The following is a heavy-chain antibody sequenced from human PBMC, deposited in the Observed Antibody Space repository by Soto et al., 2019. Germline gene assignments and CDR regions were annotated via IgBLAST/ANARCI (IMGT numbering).Heavy chain of an antibody. CDR3: ARDRDWNLDY. V-gene: IGHV1-18*01. CDR2: IYIDDT. Sequence: SSVKVSCKASGHXYSRFGFSWMRQAPGQGHEWMGWIYIDDTKYAQNFQGRVTMTTDTSTSTVYMELRSLRSDDTAVYYCARDRDWNLDYWGQGTPVTVSS. CDR1: GHXYSRFG. D-gene: IGHD1-1*01. J-gene: IGHJ4*02.